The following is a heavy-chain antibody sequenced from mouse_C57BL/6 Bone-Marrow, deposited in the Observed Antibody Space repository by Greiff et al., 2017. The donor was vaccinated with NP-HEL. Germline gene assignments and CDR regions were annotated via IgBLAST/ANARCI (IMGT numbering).Heavy chain of an antibody. D-gene: IGHD1-1*01. CDR2: ISDGGSYT. V-gene: IGHV5-4*03. CDR1: GFTFSSYA. Sequence: EVMLVESGGGLVKPGGSLKLSCAASGFTFSSYAMSWVRQTPEKRLEWVATISDGGSYTYYPDNAKNNLYLQMSHLKSEDTAMYYCARARYGSIFYWYFDVWGTGTTVTVSS. J-gene: IGHJ1*03. CDR3: ARARYGSIFYWYFDV.